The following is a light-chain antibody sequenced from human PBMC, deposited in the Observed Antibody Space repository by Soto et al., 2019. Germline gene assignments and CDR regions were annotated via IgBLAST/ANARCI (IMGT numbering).Light chain of an antibody. CDR2: DVS. Sequence: MTQSPGTLSVSPGERATLSCRAGQGVTTNFAWYQQKSGQSPRLLIYDVSIRATGVPARFSGTGSETDFTLPISGLQSEDSEVYFCQQYNNWPFSFGQGTRLEIK. J-gene: IGKJ5*01. CDR1: QGVTTN. CDR3: QQYNNWPFS. V-gene: IGKV3-15*01.